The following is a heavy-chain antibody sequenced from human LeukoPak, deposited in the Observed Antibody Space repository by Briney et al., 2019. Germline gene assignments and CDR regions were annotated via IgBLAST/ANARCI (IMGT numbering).Heavy chain of an antibody. D-gene: IGHD4-17*01. Sequence: PGGSLRLSCAASGFSFSNYGMHWVRQAPGKGLEWVAVIWYDGSNKFYADSVKGRFTISRDNSKNTLFLQMNSLRAEDTAVYYCARVGTVSRVGYEYYGMDVWGQGTTVTVSS. CDR3: ARVGTVSRVGYEYYGMDV. CDR1: GFSFSNYG. CDR2: IWYDGSNK. V-gene: IGHV3-33*01. J-gene: IGHJ6*02.